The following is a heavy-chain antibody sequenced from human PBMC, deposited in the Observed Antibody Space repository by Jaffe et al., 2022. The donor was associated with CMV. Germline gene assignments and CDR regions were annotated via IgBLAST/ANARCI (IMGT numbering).Heavy chain of an antibody. Sequence: QVQLVQSGAEVRRPGSSVKVSCTASGGNFKNYAISWVRQAPGQGLEWMGGILPFFGSTQFAQKFQEGVTLTADESTNTVFMELSNLRPDDTAVYFCARGDGAGFWSATALTFWGQGTLVTVSS. CDR3: ARGDGAGFWSATALTF. D-gene: IGHD3-3*01. CDR1: GGNFKNYA. J-gene: IGHJ4*02. CDR2: ILPFFGST. V-gene: IGHV1-69*01.